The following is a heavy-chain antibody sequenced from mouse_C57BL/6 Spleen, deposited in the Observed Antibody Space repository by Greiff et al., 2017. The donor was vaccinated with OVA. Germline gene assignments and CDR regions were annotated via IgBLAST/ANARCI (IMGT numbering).Heavy chain of an antibody. CDR1: GFSLTSYG. Sequence: VQLVESGPGLVQPSQSLSITCTVSGFSLTSYGVHWVRQSPGKGLEWLGVIWRGGSTDYNAAFMSRLSITKDNSKSQVFFKMNSLQADDTAIYYCAKGIYDGYSLMDYWGQGTSVTVSS. CDR3: AKGIYDGYSLMDY. D-gene: IGHD2-3*01. CDR2: IWRGGST. V-gene: IGHV2-5*01. J-gene: IGHJ4*01.